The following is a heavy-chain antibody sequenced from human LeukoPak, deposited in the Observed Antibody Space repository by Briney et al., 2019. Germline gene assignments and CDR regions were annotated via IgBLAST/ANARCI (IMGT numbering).Heavy chain of an antibody. CDR3: ARDKSSQRPYFLDY. CDR1: RFTFTGYT. D-gene: IGHD3-9*01. CDR2: ISSDGRDT. V-gene: IGHV3-30*06. Sequence: GRSLSLACAVSRFTFTGYTTHWVRQAPGKGLEWLALISSDGRDTFYADSVKGRFTISRDNSKNTLYLQIDSLRVDDTAVYYCARDKSSQRPYFLDYWGQGTPVTVSS. J-gene: IGHJ4*02.